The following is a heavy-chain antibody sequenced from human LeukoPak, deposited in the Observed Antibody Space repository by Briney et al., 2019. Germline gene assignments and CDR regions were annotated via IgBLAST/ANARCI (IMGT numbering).Heavy chain of an antibody. CDR1: GFTFSNHP. V-gene: IGHV3-48*01. J-gene: IGHJ6*03. Sequence: GGSLRLSCAASGFTFSNHPVAWVRQAPGKGLECLSYISGSTSVIYYADSVKGRFTISRDNAKNSLYLQMNSLKAEDTAVYYCARGLYYKDVWGQGTTVTVSS. CDR2: ISGSTSVI. CDR3: ARGLYYKDV.